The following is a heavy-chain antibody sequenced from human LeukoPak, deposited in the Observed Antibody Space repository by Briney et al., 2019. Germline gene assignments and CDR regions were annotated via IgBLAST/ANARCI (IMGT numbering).Heavy chain of an antibody. CDR2: ISSSSSYI. CDR3: ARVPQRQLVPDY. D-gene: IGHD6-13*01. J-gene: IGHJ4*02. Sequence: GGSLRFSCAASGFTFSSYSMNWVRQAPGKGLEWVSSISSSSSYIYYADSVKGRFTISRDNAKNSLYLQMNSLRAEDTAVYYCARVPQRQLVPDYWGQGTLVTVSS. V-gene: IGHV3-21*01. CDR1: GFTFSSYS.